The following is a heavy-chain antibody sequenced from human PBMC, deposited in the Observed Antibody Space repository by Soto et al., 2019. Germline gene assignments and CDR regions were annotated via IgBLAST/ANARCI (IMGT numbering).Heavy chain of an antibody. CDR3: AKDTSPYRSRYGILDY. D-gene: IGHD6-13*01. V-gene: IGHV3-30*18. Sequence: QVQLVESGGGVVQPGRSLRLSCAASGFTFSTYALHWVRQAPGKGLEWVAVISHDGSNEYYADSVKGRFTMSRDNSKNKLELQMNSLRAEDAAVYYCAKDTSPYRSRYGILDYWGRGTLVTVSS. J-gene: IGHJ4*02. CDR1: GFTFSTYA. CDR2: ISHDGSNE.